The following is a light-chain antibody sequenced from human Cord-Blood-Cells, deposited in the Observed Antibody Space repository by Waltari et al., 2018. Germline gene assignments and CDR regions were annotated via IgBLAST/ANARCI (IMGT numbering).Light chain of an antibody. Sequence: QSVLTQPPSASGTPGQRVTISRSGSSSNIGSTYVHSYLQLPGTAPKLLIYRNNQRPSGVPDRFSGSKSGTSASLAISGLRSEDEADYYCAAWDDSLSGVVFGGGTKLTVL. CDR3: AAWDDSLSGVV. J-gene: IGLJ2*01. V-gene: IGLV1-47*01. CDR2: RNN. CDR1: SSNIGSTY.